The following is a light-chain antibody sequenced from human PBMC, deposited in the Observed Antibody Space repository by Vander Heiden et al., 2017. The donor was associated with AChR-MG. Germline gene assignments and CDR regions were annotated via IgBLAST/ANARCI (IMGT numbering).Light chain of an antibody. CDR1: SSDVGGYNY. Sequence: QSALTPPRSVSGSPGQSVTISCTGTSSDVGGYNYVSWYQQHPGKAPKLMIYDVSKRPSGVPDRFSGSKSGNTASLTISGLQAEDEADYYCCSYAGSYTPLVVFGGGTKLTVL. CDR3: CSYAGSYTPLVV. J-gene: IGLJ2*01. CDR2: DVS. V-gene: IGLV2-11*01.